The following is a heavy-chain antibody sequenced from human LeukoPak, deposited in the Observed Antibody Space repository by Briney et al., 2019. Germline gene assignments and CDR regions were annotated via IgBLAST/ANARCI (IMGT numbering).Heavy chain of an antibody. CDR3: ARGTGYYNRWFDP. Sequence: SETLSLTCAVYGGSFSGYYWSWVRQPPGKGLEWIGEINHSGSTNYNPSLKSRVTISVHTSKTQFSLKLSSVTAADTAVYYCARGTGYYNRWFDPWGQGTLVTVSS. J-gene: IGHJ5*02. CDR2: INHSGST. CDR1: GGSFSGYY. V-gene: IGHV4-34*01. D-gene: IGHD3-9*01.